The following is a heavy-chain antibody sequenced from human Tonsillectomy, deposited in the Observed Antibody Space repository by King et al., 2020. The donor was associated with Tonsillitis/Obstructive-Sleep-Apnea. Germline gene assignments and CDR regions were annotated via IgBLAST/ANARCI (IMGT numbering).Heavy chain of an antibody. CDR3: ARTYCSGGSCYFPYYCAY. J-gene: IGHJ4*02. CDR1: GYTFSSYG. D-gene: IGHD2-15*01. V-gene: IGHV1-18*01. CDR2: ISGYNGNT. Sequence: QLVQSGAEVKKPGASVKVSCKASGYTFSSYGISWVRQAPGQGLEWMGWISGYNGNTEYEQKFEGRVSMTTDTSTSTAYMELGSLRSDDTAVYYCARTYCSGGSCYFPYYCAYWGQGTLVTVSS.